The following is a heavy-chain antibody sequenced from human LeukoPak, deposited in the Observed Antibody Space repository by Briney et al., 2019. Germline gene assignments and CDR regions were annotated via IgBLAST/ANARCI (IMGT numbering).Heavy chain of an antibody. CDR3: ARGAPTAATPPLRIDY. V-gene: IGHV3-30-3*01. CDR1: GFTFSSYA. J-gene: IGHJ4*02. D-gene: IGHD2-15*01. Sequence: PGGSLRLSCAASGFTFSSYAMHWVRQAPGKGLEWVAVISYDGSNKYYADSVEGRFTISRDNSKNTLYLQMNSLRAEDTAVYYCARGAPTAATPPLRIDYWGQGTLVTVSS. CDR2: ISYDGSNK.